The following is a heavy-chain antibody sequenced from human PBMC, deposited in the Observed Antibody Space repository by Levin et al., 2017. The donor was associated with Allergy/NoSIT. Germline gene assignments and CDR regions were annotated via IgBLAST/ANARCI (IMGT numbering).Heavy chain of an antibody. CDR2: ISSSGNTI. J-gene: IGHJ4*02. CDR1: GFTVSSYT. V-gene: IGHV3-48*01. D-gene: IGHD2-15*01. CDR3: ARRYCSGGSCYPIDY. Sequence: GGSLRLSCAASGFTVSSYTMNWVRQAPGKGLEWLSCISSSGNTIYYVDSVKGRFTVSRDNAKNSLYLQMDSLRAEDTAVYYCARRYCSGGSCYPIDYWGQGTLVTVSS.